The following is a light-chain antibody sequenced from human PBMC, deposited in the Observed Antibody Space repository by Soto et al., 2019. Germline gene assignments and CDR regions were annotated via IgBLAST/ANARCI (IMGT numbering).Light chain of an antibody. J-gene: IGKJ5*01. V-gene: IGKV3-11*01. CDR1: HSVTTH. CDR3: QQRSDSIT. Sequence: EIVLKQSPDTLSLSPGERATLSSWASHSVTTHLAWFQQRPGQNPRLLIYDASTRAPGIPARFSGRGSGADFTLTISSLEPEDFAVYYCQQRSDSITVGQGTRLVIK. CDR2: DAS.